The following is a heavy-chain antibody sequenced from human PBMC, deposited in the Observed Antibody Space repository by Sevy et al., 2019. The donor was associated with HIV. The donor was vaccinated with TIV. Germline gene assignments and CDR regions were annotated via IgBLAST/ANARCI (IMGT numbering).Heavy chain of an antibody. D-gene: IGHD3-3*01. CDR2: YRGSGDNT. CDR3: AKNENFWSGYLAMDV. CDR1: GFSFSNLA. V-gene: IGHV3-23*01. J-gene: IGHJ6*02. Sequence: GSLRLSFAASGFSFSNLAMKWVRQTPGEGLGGGPSYRGSGDNTYYADPVKGRFTISRDISYNTVTLQMSSLRAEDTAVYYCAKNENFWSGYLAMDVWGQGTTVTVSS.